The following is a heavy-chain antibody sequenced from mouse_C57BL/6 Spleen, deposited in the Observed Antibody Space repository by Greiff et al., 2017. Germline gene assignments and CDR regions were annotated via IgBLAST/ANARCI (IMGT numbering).Heavy chain of an antibody. D-gene: IGHD1-1*01. V-gene: IGHV1-80*01. Sequence: VKLVESGAELVKPGASVKISCKASGYAFSSYWMNWVKQRPGKGLEWIGQIYPGDGDTNYNGKFKGKATLTADKSSSTAYMQLSSLTSEDSAVYFCARSPTTVVGDYWGQGTSVTVSS. J-gene: IGHJ4*01. CDR1: GYAFSSYW. CDR2: IYPGDGDT. CDR3: ARSPTTVVGDY.